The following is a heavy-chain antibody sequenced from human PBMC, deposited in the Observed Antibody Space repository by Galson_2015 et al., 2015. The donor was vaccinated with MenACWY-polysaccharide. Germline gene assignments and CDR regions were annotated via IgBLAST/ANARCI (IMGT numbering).Heavy chain of an antibody. Sequence: SVKVSCKASGYTFAGYYIHWVRQAPGQGLEWMGWINSNSGGTNYAQKFQGRVTITRDTSISTSYMELSRLRSDDTAVYYCVRPPGDTGDYWGRGTLVTVSS. V-gene: IGHV1-2*02. CDR3: VRPPGDTGDY. D-gene: IGHD1-14*01. CDR1: GYTFAGYY. J-gene: IGHJ4*02. CDR2: INSNSGGT.